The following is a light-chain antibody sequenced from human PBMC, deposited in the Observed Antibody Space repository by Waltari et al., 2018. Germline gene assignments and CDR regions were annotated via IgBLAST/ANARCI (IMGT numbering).Light chain of an antibody. CDR3: LLTYSGAVV. CDR1: AGAVTRSHS. Sequence: QAVVTQEPSLTVSPGGTVTLTCGSSAGAVTRSHSPSWFQQKSGQAPRRLIFDTNSKDSSTPARFSGSLPGARAALTLSGAQREDEAEYFCLLTYSGAVVFGGGTKLTVL. J-gene: IGLJ2*01. V-gene: IGLV7-46*01. CDR2: DTN.